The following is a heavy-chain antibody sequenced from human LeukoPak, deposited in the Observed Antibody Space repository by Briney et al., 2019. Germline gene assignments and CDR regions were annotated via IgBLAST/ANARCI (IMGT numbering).Heavy chain of an antibody. CDR3: AGDPPNSGYAFAI. Sequence: GGSLRLSCAASGFTFASYAMSWVRQAPGKGLEWVSIISGSGGSTYYVDSVKGRFTISRDNSKNTLYLQMSSLRPEDTAVYYCAGDPPNSGYAFAIWGQGTMVTVSS. V-gene: IGHV3-23*01. J-gene: IGHJ3*02. CDR1: GFTFASYA. CDR2: ISGSGGST. D-gene: IGHD6-25*01.